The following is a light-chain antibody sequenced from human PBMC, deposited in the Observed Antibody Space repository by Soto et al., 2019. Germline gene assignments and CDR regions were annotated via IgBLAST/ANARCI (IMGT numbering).Light chain of an antibody. V-gene: IGLV2-8*01. Sequence: QSALTQPPSASGSPGQSVTISCTGTSSDVGGYNFVSWYQQHPGKAPKLMIYEVSKRPSGVPDRFSGSKSGNTASLTVSGLQAEDEPDYYCSSYAGSNNLVFGGGTKLTVL. J-gene: IGLJ2*01. CDR1: SSDVGGYNF. CDR3: SSYAGSNNLV. CDR2: EVS.